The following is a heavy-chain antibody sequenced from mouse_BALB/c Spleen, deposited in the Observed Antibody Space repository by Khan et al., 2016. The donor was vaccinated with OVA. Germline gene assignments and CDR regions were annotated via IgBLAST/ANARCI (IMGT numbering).Heavy chain of an antibody. CDR2: INPSTGYT. J-gene: IGHJ2*01. D-gene: IGHD1-1*01. V-gene: IGHV1-7*01. Sequence: QVQLQQSGAELAKPGASVKMSCKASGYTFTSYWMHWVKQRPGQGLEWIGYINPSTGYTEYNQKFKDKATLPADNSSSTAYMHLSSLTSEDPAVYCCERSYYGSSSFDYWGQGTTLTVSA. CDR1: GYTFTSYW. CDR3: ERSYYGSSSFDY.